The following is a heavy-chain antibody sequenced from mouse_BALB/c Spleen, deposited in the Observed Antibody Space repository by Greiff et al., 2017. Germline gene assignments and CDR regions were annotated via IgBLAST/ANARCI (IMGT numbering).Heavy chain of an antibody. Sequence: EVKLMESGAELVRSGASVKLSCTASGFNIKDYYMHWVKQRPEQGLEWIGWIDPENGDTEYAPKFQGKATMTADTSSNTAYLQLSSLTSEDTAVYYCNAGQLGLHRVMDYWGQGTSVTVSS. CDR3: NAGQLGLHRVMDY. V-gene: IGHV14-4*02. CDR2: IDPENGDT. D-gene: IGHD3-1*01. J-gene: IGHJ4*01. CDR1: GFNIKDYY.